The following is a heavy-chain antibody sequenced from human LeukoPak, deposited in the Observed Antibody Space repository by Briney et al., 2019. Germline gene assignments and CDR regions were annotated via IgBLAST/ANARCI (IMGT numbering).Heavy chain of an antibody. CDR2: IKQDGSEK. CDR1: GFTFSSYW. CDR3: ARDQYDILTGYHDY. V-gene: IGHV3-7*01. D-gene: IGHD3-9*01. J-gene: IGHJ4*02. Sequence: GGSLRLSCAASGFTFSSYWMSWVRQAPGKGLEWVANIKQDGSEKYYVDSVKGRFTISRDNAKNSLYLQMNSLRAEDTAVYYRARDQYDILTGYHDYWGQGTLVTVSS.